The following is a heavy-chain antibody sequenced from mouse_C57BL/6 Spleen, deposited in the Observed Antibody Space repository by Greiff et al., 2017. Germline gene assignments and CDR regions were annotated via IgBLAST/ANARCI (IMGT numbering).Heavy chain of an antibody. CDR3: ARSYYGNYAFGY. J-gene: IGHJ2*01. CDR2: INPNNGGT. CDR1: GYTFTDYN. Sequence: EVQLQQSGPELVKPGASVKIPCKASGYTFTDYNMDWVKQSHGKSLEWIGDINPNNGGTIYNQKFKGKATLTVDKSSSTAYMELRSLTSEDTAVYYCARSYYGNYAFGYWGQGTTLTVSS. D-gene: IGHD2-1*01. V-gene: IGHV1-18*01.